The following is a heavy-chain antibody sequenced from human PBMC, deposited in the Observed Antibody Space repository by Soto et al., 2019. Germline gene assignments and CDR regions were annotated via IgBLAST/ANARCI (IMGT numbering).Heavy chain of an antibody. Sequence: QVQLVQSGAEVKKPGASVQVSCKDSGYTFTSYGIPWGLQAPGQGIAWMGWINTYNGNTNYAQKLQGRVTMPTDTSTSTAFIELRSLRADDTALYYFARDRDGYNRAFDYWGQGTLVTVSS. CDR3: ARDRDGYNRAFDY. CDR2: INTYNGNT. V-gene: IGHV1-18*01. CDR1: GYTFTSYG. J-gene: IGHJ4*02. D-gene: IGHD5-12*01.